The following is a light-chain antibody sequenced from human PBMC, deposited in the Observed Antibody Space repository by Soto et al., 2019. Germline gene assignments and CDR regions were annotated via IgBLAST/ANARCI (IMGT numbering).Light chain of an antibody. J-gene: IGKJ1*01. V-gene: IGKV1-5*03. CDR2: KAS. CDR1: QTISSW. CDR3: QHYNGFSWT. Sequence: DIQMTQSPSTLSGSVGDRVTITCRASQTISSWLAWYQQKPGKAPKLLIYKASTLETGVPSRFSGSGSGTEFTLTISSLQPDDFATYYCQHYNGFSWTFGQGTKVEIK.